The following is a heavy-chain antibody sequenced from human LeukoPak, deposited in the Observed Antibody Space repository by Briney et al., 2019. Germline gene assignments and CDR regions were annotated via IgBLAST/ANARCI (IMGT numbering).Heavy chain of an antibody. CDR3: ARRRGSYYSSHWFDP. V-gene: IGHV4-34*01. CDR2: INHSGST. D-gene: IGHD1-26*01. CDR1: GGSFSGYY. J-gene: IGHJ5*02. Sequence: PSETLSLTCAVYGGSFSGYYWSWSRQTPAKGVEWGGEINHSGSTDYNPSLKSRVTISVDTYKNQFSLKLSSVTAADTAVYYCARRRGSYYSSHWFDPWGQGTLVTVSS.